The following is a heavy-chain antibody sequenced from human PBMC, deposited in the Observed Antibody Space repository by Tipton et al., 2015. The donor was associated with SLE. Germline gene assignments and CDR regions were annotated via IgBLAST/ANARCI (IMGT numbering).Heavy chain of an antibody. J-gene: IGHJ6*03. CDR1: GGSFSGYY. D-gene: IGHD1-26*01. CDR3: ARSGSYPYYYYYMDV. Sequence: TLSLTCAVYGGSFSGYYWSWIRQPPGKGLEWIGEINHSGSTNYNPSLKSRVTISVDTSKNQFSLRLNSVTAADTAVYYCARSGSYPYYYYYMDVWGKGTTVTVSS. V-gene: IGHV4-34*01. CDR2: INHSGST.